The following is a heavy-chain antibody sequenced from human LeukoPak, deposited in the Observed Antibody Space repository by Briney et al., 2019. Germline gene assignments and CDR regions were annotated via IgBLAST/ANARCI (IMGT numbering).Heavy chain of an antibody. CDR2: ISYDGSNK. V-gene: IGHV3-30*18. Sequence: GGSLRLSCAASGFTFSSYGMSWVRQAPGKGLEWVAVISYDGSNKYYADSVKGRFTISRDNSKNTLYLQMNSLRAEDTAVYYCAKLPTTVTTRRDFDYWGQGTLVTVSS. J-gene: IGHJ4*02. CDR1: GFTFSSYG. CDR3: AKLPTTVTTRRDFDY. D-gene: IGHD4-17*01.